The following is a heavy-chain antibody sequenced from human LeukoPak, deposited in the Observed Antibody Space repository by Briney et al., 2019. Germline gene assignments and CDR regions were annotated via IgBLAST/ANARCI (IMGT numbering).Heavy chain of an antibody. CDR1: GDSVSSNSAA. V-gene: IGHV6-1*01. J-gene: IGHJ4*02. Sequence: SQTLSLTCAIYGDSVSSNSAARNWIRQSPSRGLEWLGRTYYRSKWSNNYAISVKRRISINPDTSKNQFSLQLNSVTPEDTAVYYCARIVGGAPDYWGQGTLVTVSS. D-gene: IGHD1-26*01. CDR3: ARIVGGAPDY. CDR2: TYYRSKWSN.